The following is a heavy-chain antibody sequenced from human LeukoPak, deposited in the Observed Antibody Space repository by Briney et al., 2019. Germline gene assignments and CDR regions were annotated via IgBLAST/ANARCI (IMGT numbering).Heavy chain of an antibody. Sequence: AETLSLTCTVSGGSISSYYWSWVRQPPGKGLEGMGYIYYSGSTNYNPSLKSRVTISVDTSKNQFSLKLSSVTAADTAVYYCARVTKTQQYYYYYYMDVWGKGTTVTVSS. D-gene: IGHD6-13*01. J-gene: IGHJ6*03. CDR1: GGSISSYY. CDR2: IYYSGST. CDR3: ARVTKTQQYYYYYYMDV. V-gene: IGHV4-59*08.